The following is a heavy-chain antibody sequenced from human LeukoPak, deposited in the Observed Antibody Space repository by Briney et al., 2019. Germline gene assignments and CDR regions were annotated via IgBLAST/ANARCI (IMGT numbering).Heavy chain of an antibody. CDR2: IYYSGST. CDR3: ARGQTYYDSSGLHFDY. CDR1: GGSISSYY. V-gene: IGHV4-59*01. J-gene: IGHJ4*02. Sequence: SETLSLTCTVSGGSISSYYWSWIRRPPGKGLEWIGYIYYSGSTNYNPSLKSRVTISVDTSKNQFSLKLSSVTAADTAVYYCARGQTYYDSSGLHFDYWGQGTLVTVSS. D-gene: IGHD3-22*01.